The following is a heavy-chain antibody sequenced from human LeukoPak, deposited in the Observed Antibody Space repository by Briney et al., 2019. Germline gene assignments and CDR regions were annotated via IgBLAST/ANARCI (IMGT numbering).Heavy chain of an antibody. CDR2: IGTAGDT. CDR1: GFTFSSYD. D-gene: IGHD2-15*01. V-gene: IGHV3-13*01. CDR3: ARARGMGYFDY. J-gene: IGHJ4*02. Sequence: PGGSLRLSCAASGFTFSSYDMHWVRQATGKGLEWVSAIGTAGDTYYPGFVKGRFTISRENAKNSLYLQMNSLRAGDTAVYYCARARGMGYFDYWGQGTLVTVSS.